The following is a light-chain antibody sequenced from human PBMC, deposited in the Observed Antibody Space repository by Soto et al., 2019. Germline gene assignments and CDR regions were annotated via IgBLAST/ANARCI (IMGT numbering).Light chain of an antibody. V-gene: IGLV2-14*01. J-gene: IGLJ1*01. CDR3: SSYTSSSIV. CDR1: SSDVGGYNY. Sequence: QSVLTQPASVSGSPGQSITISCTGTSSDVGGYNYVSWYQQHPGKAPKLMIYDVSNRPSGVSNRFSGSKSGNTASLTISGRQAEDEADYYCSSYTSSSIVFGTGTKLTLL. CDR2: DVS.